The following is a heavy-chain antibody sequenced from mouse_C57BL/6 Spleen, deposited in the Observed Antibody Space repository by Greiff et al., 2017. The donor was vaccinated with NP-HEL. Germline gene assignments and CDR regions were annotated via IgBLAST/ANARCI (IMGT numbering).Heavy chain of an antibody. V-gene: IGHV1-54*01. D-gene: IGHD2-1*01. CDR1: GYAFTNYL. J-gene: IGHJ4*01. CDR2: INPGSGGT. CDR3: ARGDGNYLYAMDY. Sequence: QVQLQQSGAELVRPGPSVKVSCKASGYAFTNYLIEWVKQRPGQGLEWIGVINPGSGGTNYNEKFKGKATLTADKSSSTAYMQLSSLTSEDSAVYFCARGDGNYLYAMDYWGQGTSVTVSS.